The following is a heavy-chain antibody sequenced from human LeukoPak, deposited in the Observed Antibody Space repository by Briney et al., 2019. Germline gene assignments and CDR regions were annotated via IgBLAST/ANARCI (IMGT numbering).Heavy chain of an antibody. CDR2: IYYSGST. J-gene: IGHJ4*02. CDR3: ARDRPAKPLDY. V-gene: IGHV4-39*07. Sequence: PSETLSLTCTVSGGSISSSSYYWGWIRQPPGKGLEWIGSIYYSGSTYYNPSLKSRVTISVDTSKNQFSLKLSSVTAADTAVYYCARDRPAKPLDYWGQGILVTVSS. CDR1: GGSISSSSYY.